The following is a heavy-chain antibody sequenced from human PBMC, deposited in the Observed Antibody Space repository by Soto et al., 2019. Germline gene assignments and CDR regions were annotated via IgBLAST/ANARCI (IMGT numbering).Heavy chain of an antibody. J-gene: IGHJ6*03. D-gene: IGHD3-3*01. CDR1: GGSFSGYY. V-gene: IGHV4-34*01. Sequence: SETLSLTCAVYGGSFSGYYWSWIRQPPGKGLEWIGEINLSGSTNYNPSLKSRVPISVDTSKNQFSLKLSSVTAADTAVYYCARSNYDFSYYYYYMDVWGKGTTVTVSS. CDR3: ARSNYDFSYYYYYMDV. CDR2: INLSGST.